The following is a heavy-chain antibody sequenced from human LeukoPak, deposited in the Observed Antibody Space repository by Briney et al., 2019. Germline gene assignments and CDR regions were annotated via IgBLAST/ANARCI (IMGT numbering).Heavy chain of an antibody. D-gene: IGHD2-8*01. CDR3: TKDRCSNGVGCYYYYMDV. Sequence: GGSLRLSCAASRFTFSSYGMHWVRQAPGKGLEWVAYIQYDGSNEQYADSVKGRFSISRDSSKNILYLQMNSLRAEDTAVYYCTKDRCSNGVGCYYYYMDVWGKGTTVTISS. J-gene: IGHJ6*03. CDR1: RFTFSSYG. V-gene: IGHV3-30*02. CDR2: IQYDGSNE.